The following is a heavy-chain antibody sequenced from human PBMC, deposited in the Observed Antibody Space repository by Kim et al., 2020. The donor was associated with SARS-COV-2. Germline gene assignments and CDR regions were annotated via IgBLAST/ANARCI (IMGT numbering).Heavy chain of an antibody. V-gene: IGHV4-39*01. CDR3: ASILTSSGWYTFDY. Sequence: PSLKSRVTISVDTSKNQSSLKLSSVTAADTAVYYCASILTSSGWYTFDYWGQGTLVTVSS. D-gene: IGHD6-19*01. J-gene: IGHJ4*02.